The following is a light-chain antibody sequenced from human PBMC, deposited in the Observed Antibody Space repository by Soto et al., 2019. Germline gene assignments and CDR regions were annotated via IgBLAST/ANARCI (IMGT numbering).Light chain of an antibody. CDR2: DAS. V-gene: IGKV3-11*01. CDR3: QQRSKWPPVT. J-gene: IGKJ4*01. Sequence: EIVLTQSPATLSLSPGERATLSCRASQSVSSYLAWYQQKPGQAPRLLIYDASNRATGIPARFSGSGSGTDFTLTISRLEPEDFAICYCQQRSKWPPVTFGGGTKVEIK. CDR1: QSVSSY.